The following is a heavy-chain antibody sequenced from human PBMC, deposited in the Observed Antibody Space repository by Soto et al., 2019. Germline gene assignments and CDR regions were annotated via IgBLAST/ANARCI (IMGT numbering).Heavy chain of an antibody. CDR2: ISAYNGNT. V-gene: IGHV1-18*01. CDR1: GYTFTSYG. CDR3: AGEGEIGTAYRYYYYYGMDV. J-gene: IGHJ6*02. D-gene: IGHD1-26*01. Sequence: ASVKVSCKASGYTFTSYGISWVRQAPGQGLEWMGWISAYNGNTNYAQKLQGRVTMTTDTSTSTAYMELRSLRSDDTAVYYCAGEGEIGTAYRYYYYYGMDVWGQGTTVTVSS.